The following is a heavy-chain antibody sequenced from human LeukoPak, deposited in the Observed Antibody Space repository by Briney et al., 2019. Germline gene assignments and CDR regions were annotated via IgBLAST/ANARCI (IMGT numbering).Heavy chain of an antibody. CDR1: GFTFSSYA. CDR3: ARELYSSSWYARNYYYYYGMDV. J-gene: IGHJ6*02. D-gene: IGHD6-13*01. Sequence: GGSLRLSCAASGFTFSSYAMSWVRQAPGKGLEWVSAISGSGGSTYYADSVKGRFTISRDNSKNTLYLQMNSLRAEDTAVYYCARELYSSSWYARNYYYYYGMDVWGQGTTVTVSS. CDR2: ISGSGGST. V-gene: IGHV3-23*01.